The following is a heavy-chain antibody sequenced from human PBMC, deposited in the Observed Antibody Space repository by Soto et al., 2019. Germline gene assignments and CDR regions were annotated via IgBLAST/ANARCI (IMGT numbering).Heavy chain of an antibody. CDR2: IYYSGST. V-gene: IGHV4-39*01. CDR1: GGSISSSSYY. J-gene: IGHJ5*02. CDR3: ARHAYIWGSYPYNWFDP. D-gene: IGHD3-16*02. Sequence: SETPSLTCAVSGGSISSSSYYWGWIRQPPGKGLEWIGSIYYSGSTYYNPSLKSRVTISVDTSKNQFSLKLSSVTAADTAVYYCARHAYIWGSYPYNWFDPWGQGTLVTVS.